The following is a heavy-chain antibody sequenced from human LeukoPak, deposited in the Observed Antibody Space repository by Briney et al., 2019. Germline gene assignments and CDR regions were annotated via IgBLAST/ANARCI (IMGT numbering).Heavy chain of an antibody. V-gene: IGHV1-18*04. CDR2: ISAYNGNT. CDR1: GYTFTSYG. CDR3: AREWGVFNYGDN. D-gene: IGHD2-8*01. Sequence: ASVKVSCKASGYTFTSYGSSWVRQAPGQGLEWMGWISAYNGNTNYAQKFQGRVTMTTDTSTSTAYMELRSLRSDYTAVYYCAREWGVFNYGDNWGQGTLVTVSS. J-gene: IGHJ4*02.